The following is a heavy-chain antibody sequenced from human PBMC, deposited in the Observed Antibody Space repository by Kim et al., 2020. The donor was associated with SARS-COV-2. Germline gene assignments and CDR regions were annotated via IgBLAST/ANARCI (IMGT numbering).Heavy chain of an antibody. CDR3: ARDFSGSFSFDY. Sequence: ARRFRGRVAITRDTSASTVYMELSSLRSEDTAVYYCARDFSGSFSFDYWGQGTLVTVSS. J-gene: IGHJ4*02. D-gene: IGHD3-10*01. V-gene: IGHV1-3*01.